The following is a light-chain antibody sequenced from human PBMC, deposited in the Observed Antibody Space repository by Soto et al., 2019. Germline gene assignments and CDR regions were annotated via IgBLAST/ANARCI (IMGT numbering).Light chain of an antibody. CDR1: QSVSSN. V-gene: IGKV3-20*01. Sequence: VMTQSPAALSVSPGERATLSCRASQSVSSNLAWYQQKPGQAPRLLIYGASSRATGIPDRFSGSGSGTDFTLTISRLEPEDFAVYYCQQYGSSPWTFGQGTKVDIK. J-gene: IGKJ1*01. CDR3: QQYGSSPWT. CDR2: GAS.